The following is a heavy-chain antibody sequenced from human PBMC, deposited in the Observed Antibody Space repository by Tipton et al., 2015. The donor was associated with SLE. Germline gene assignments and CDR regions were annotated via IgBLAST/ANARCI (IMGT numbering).Heavy chain of an antibody. CDR3: ARALRLGELSLGSPHY. D-gene: IGHD3-16*02. CDR1: AGFTFSSYW. V-gene: IGHV3-66*01. CDR2: IYSGGST. Sequence: SLRLSCAASAGFTFSSYWMHWVRQAPGKGLEWVSVIYSGGSTYYADSVKGRFTISRDNAKNSLYLQMNSLRAEDTAVYYCARALRLGELSLGSPHYWGQGTLVTVSS. J-gene: IGHJ4*02.